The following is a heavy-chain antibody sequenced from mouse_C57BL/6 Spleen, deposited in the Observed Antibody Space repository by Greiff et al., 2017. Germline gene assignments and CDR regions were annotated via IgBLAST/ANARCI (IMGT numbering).Heavy chain of an antibody. D-gene: IGHD1-1*01. CDR1: GFNIKDYY. CDR3: ARSVDGSSPYWYFDV. Sequence: EVMLVESGAELVKPGASVKLSCTASGFNIKDYYMHWVKQRTEQGLEWIGRIDPEDGETKYAPKFQGKATITADTSSNTAYLQLSSLTAEDTAVYYCARSVDGSSPYWYFDVWGTGTTVTVSS. J-gene: IGHJ1*03. CDR2: IDPEDGET. V-gene: IGHV14-2*01.